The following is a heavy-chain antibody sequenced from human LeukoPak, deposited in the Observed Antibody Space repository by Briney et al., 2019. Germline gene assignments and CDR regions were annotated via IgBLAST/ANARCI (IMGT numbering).Heavy chain of an antibody. CDR1: GGSISSGGYY. J-gene: IGHJ6*02. D-gene: IGHD3-10*01. CDR3: ARILGFGELCYGMDV. Sequence: SETLSLTCTVSGGSISSGGYYWSWIRQHPGKGLEWIGYIYYSGSTYYNPSLKSRVTISVDTSKNQFSLKLSSVTAADTAVYYCARILGFGELCYGMDVWGQGTTVTVSS. CDR2: IYYSGST. V-gene: IGHV4-31*03.